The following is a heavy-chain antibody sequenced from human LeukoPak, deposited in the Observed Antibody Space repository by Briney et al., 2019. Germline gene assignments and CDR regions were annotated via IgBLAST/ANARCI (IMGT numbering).Heavy chain of an antibody. CDR2: ISYDGSNK. CDR1: GFTFSGYA. Sequence: GRSLRLSCAASGFTFSGYAMHWVRQAPGKGLEWVAVISYDGSNKYYADSVKGRFSISRDNSMNTLYLQMNSLRAEDTAVYYCAKARSPTSDTAYFDYWGQGTLVTVSS. V-gene: IGHV3-30-3*01. CDR3: AKARSPTSDTAYFDY. J-gene: IGHJ4*02. D-gene: IGHD5-18*01.